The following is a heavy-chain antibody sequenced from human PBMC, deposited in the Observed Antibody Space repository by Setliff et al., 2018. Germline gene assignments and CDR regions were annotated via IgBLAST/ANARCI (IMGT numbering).Heavy chain of an antibody. CDR3: ATGSLVAAGTGH. Sequence: ASVKVSCKASGYTLTTYFMNWVRQAPGQGLEWMGYINTRTGNPMYAQGFTGRFVFSLDPSVSTAYLQISSLKAEDTALYYCATGSLVAAGTGHWGQGTLVTFSS. D-gene: IGHD6-13*01. V-gene: IGHV7-4-1*02. J-gene: IGHJ4*02. CDR1: GYTLTTYF. CDR2: INTRTGNP.